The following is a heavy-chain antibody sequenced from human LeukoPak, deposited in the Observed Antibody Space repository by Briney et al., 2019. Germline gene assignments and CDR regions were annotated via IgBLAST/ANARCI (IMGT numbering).Heavy chain of an antibody. CDR2: IWYDGSNK. CDR3: AKEGLGWYGSYLDY. J-gene: IGHJ4*02. D-gene: IGHD3-10*01. Sequence: GGSLRLSCAASGFTFSSYGMHWVRQAPGKGLEWVAVIWYDGSNKYYADSVKGRFTISRDNSKNTLYLQMNSLRAEDTAVYYCAKEGLGWYGSYLDYWGQGTLVIVSS. V-gene: IGHV3-33*06. CDR1: GFTFSSYG.